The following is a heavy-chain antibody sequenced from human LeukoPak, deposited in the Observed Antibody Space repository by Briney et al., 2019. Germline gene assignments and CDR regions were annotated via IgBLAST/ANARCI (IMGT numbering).Heavy chain of an antibody. J-gene: IGHJ3*02. CDR1: GGSITNDDYY. CDR2: IYYTGST. CDR3: ARDGDRGHDAFDI. V-gene: IGHV4-39*07. Sequence: SETLSLTCTVSGGSITNDDYYWGWIRQPPGKGLEWIGNIYYTGSTYYNPSLKSRVTISVDTSKNQFSLKLSSVTAADTAVYYCARDGDRGHDAFDIWGQGTMVTVSS. D-gene: IGHD7-27*01.